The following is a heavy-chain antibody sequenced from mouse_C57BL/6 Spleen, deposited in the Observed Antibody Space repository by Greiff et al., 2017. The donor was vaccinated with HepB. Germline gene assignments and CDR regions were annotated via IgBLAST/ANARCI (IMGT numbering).Heavy chain of an antibody. J-gene: IGHJ3*01. CDR2: ISYDGSN. CDR1: GYSITSGYY. D-gene: IGHD2-10*01. CDR3: ASIPYYGNYEGFAY. Sequence: EVQLQESGPGLVKPSQSLSLTCSVTGYSITSGYYWNWIRQFPGNKLEWMGYISYDGSNNYNPSLKNRISITRDTSKNQFFLKLNSVTTEDTATYYCASIPYYGNYEGFAYWGQGTLVTVSA. V-gene: IGHV3-6*01.